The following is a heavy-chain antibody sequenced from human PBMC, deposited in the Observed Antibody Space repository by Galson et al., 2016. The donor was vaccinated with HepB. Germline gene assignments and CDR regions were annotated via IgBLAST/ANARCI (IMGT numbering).Heavy chain of an antibody. CDR2: IDPHDSYT. J-gene: IGHJ6*02. V-gene: IGHV5-10-1*01. Sequence: QSGAEVKKPGESLRISCKASGYSFTNYWITWVRQMPGKGLEWMGKIDPHDSYTNYNPSLQGHVTMSIDNSITTAHLQWRSLKASDTPMYYCAKHRRGTYYYFMDVWGQGTTVTVSS. CDR1: GYSFTNYW. D-gene: IGHD3-16*01. CDR3: AKHRRGTYYYFMDV.